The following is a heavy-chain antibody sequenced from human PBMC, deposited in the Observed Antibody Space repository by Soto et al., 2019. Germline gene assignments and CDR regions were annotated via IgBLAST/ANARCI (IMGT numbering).Heavy chain of an antibody. CDR1: GGSISNYY. CDR3: ARQPPGGDDSFDV. D-gene: IGHD3-16*01. J-gene: IGHJ3*01. Sequence: QVQLQESGPGLVKPLETLSLTCAVSGGSISNYYWSWVRQTPGKRLEWIGYFYYSGTTKYNPSLKSRVTISEDPPKNQFSLELTSVTAADTALYYCARQPPGGDDSFDVWGQGTMVTVSS. V-gene: IGHV4-59*08. CDR2: FYYSGTT.